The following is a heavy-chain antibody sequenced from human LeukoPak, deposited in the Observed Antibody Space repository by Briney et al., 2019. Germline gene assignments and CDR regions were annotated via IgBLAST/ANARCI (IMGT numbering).Heavy chain of an antibody. D-gene: IGHD6-13*01. V-gene: IGHV3-9*01. CDR3: AKDYGYSSSWYDY. J-gene: IGHJ4*02. Sequence: GGSLRLSCEASGFTFDDYGMHWVRHAPGKGLEWVSTISWNSASVGYVDSVKGRFTNSRDNAKKTLYLQMNSLRPEDTALYYCAKDYGYSSSWYDYWGQGTLVTVSS. CDR2: ISWNSASV. CDR1: GFTFDDYG.